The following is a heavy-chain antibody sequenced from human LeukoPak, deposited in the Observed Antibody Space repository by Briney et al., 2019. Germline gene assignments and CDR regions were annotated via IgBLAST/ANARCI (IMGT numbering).Heavy chain of an antibody. CDR2: FDPEDGET. CDR1: GYTLTELS. Sequence: ASVKVSCKVSGYTLTELSMHWVRQAPGKGLEWMGGFDPEDGETIYAQKFQGRVTMTEDTSTDTAYMKLSSLRSEDTAVYYCATVVGVVVVAATLDYWGQGTLVTVSS. D-gene: IGHD2-15*01. J-gene: IGHJ4*02. V-gene: IGHV1-24*01. CDR3: ATVVGVVVVAATLDY.